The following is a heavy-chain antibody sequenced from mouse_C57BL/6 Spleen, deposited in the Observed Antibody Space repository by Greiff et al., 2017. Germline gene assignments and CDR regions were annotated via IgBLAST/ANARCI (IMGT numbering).Heavy chain of an antibody. CDR2: IYPGSGST. V-gene: IGHV1-55*01. Sequence: VQLQQSGAELVKPGASVKMSCKASGYTFTSYWITWVKQRPGQGLEWIGDIYPGSGSTNYNEKFKSKATLTVDTSSSTAYMQLSSLTSEDSAVYYCARDSSGLYYAMDYWGQGTSVTVSS. J-gene: IGHJ4*01. CDR3: ARDSSGLYYAMDY. CDR1: GYTFTSYW. D-gene: IGHD3-2*02.